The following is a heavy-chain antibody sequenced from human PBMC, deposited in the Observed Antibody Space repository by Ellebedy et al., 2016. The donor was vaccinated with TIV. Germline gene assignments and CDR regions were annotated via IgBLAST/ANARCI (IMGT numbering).Heavy chain of an antibody. J-gene: IGHJ5*02. D-gene: IGHD5-18*01. Sequence: GESLKISCKGSGYSFTSYWIGWVRQMPGKGLEWMGIIFPGDSDTRYSPSFQGQVTLSADKSISTAYLQWSSLKASDTAMYYCARQEFVDTAMTSETYNWFDPWGQGTLVTVSS. CDR3: ARQEFVDTAMTSETYNWFDP. V-gene: IGHV5-51*01. CDR1: GYSFTSYW. CDR2: IFPGDSDT.